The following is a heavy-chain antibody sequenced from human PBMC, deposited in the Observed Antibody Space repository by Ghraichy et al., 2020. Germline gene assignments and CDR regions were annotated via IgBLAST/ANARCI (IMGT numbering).Heavy chain of an antibody. J-gene: IGHJ4*02. Sequence: GGSLRLSCAASGFTFSSSAVSWVRQAPGKGLEWISVITGSGGSTYYADSVKSRFTVSRDNSENAVYLQMNSLRAEDTAVYYCAKNFAAYFYGSGSYFSDYFDSWGQGALVTVSS. CDR1: GFTFSSSA. CDR2: ITGSGGST. CDR3: AKNFAAYFYGSGSYFSDYFDS. D-gene: IGHD3-10*01. V-gene: IGHV3-23*01.